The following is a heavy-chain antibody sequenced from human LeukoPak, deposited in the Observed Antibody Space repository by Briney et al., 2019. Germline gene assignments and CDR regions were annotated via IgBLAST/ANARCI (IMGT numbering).Heavy chain of an antibody. CDR2: IYYSGST. V-gene: IGHV4-39*07. CDR1: GGSISSSSYY. D-gene: IGHD3-22*01. J-gene: IGHJ4*02. Sequence: PSETLSLTCTVSGGSISSSSYYWGWIRQPTGKGLEWIGSIYYSGSTYYNPSLKSRVTISVDTSKNQFSLKLSSVTAADTAVYYCARGQGFYDSSGYFDYWGQGTLVTVSS. CDR3: ARGQGFYDSSGYFDY.